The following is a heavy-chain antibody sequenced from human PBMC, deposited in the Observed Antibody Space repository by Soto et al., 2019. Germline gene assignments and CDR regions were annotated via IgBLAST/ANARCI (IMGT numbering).Heavy chain of an antibody. Sequence: PGGSLRLSCAASGFTFSSYTMSWVRQAPGKGLEWVSAISGSGASTYYADSVKGRFTISRDNSKNTLYLQMNSLRAEDTAVYYCAHFDWFIDYWGQGTLVTVSS. D-gene: IGHD3-9*01. CDR3: AHFDWFIDY. CDR2: ISGSGAST. CDR1: GFTFSSYT. J-gene: IGHJ4*02. V-gene: IGHV3-23*01.